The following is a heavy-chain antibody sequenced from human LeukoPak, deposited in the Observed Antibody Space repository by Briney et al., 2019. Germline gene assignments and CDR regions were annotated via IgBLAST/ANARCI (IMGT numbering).Heavy chain of an antibody. CDR2: INHSGST. CDR3: ARGRYYYDSSGSIGAFDI. V-gene: IGHV4-34*01. J-gene: IGHJ3*02. Sequence: SETLSLTCAVYGGSFSGYYWSWIRQPPGEGLEWIGEINHSGSTNYKPSLKSRVTISVDTSKNQFSLKLSSVTAADTAVYYCARGRYYYDSSGSIGAFDIWGQGTMVTVSS. D-gene: IGHD3-22*01. CDR1: GGSFSGYY.